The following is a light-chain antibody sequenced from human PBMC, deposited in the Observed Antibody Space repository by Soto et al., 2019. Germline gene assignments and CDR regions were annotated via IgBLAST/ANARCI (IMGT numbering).Light chain of an antibody. V-gene: IGLV2-14*01. Sequence: QSVLTQPASVSGSPGQSITISCTGTSSDVGGYNYVSWYQQHPGKAPKLMIYDVSNRPSGVSNRFSGSKSGNTASLTISGLQAEEEADYYCSSYTSSSTLHVVFGGGTKLA. CDR1: SSDVGGYNY. J-gene: IGLJ2*01. CDR3: SSYTSSSTLHVV. CDR2: DVS.